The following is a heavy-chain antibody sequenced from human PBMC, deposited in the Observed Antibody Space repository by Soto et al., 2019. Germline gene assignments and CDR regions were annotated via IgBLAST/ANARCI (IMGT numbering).Heavy chain of an antibody. CDR1: GFTFSSYG. CDR3: AKSAGRLGGSSWYVDY. J-gene: IGHJ4*02. V-gene: IGHV3-30*18. Sequence: QVQLVESGGGVVQPGRSLRLSCAASGFTFSSYGMHWVRQAPGKGLEWVAVITYDGSNKYYADSVKGRFTISRDNSKNTLYLQMNSLRAEDTAVYYCAKSAGRLGGSSWYVDYWGQGTLVTVSS. CDR2: ITYDGSNK. D-gene: IGHD6-13*01.